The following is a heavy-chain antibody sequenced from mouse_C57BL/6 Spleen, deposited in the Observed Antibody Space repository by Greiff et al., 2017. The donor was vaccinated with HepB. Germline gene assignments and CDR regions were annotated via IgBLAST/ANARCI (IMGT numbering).Heavy chain of an antibody. Sequence: EVQLVESGGGLVKPGGSLKLSCAASGFTFSSYAMSWVRQTPEKRLEWVATISDGGSYTYYPDNVKVRFTISRDNAKNNLYLQMSHLKSEDTAMYYCARGDPWFAYWGQGTLGTVSA. V-gene: IGHV5-4*01. CDR1: GFTFSSYA. CDR2: ISDGGSYT. J-gene: IGHJ3*01. CDR3: ARGDPWFAY.